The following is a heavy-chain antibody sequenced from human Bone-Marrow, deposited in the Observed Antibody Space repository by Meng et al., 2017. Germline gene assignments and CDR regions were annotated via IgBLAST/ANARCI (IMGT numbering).Heavy chain of an antibody. CDR1: GFTFSSYW. CDR3: ARVRTTVTPLDAFDI. D-gene: IGHD4-17*01. V-gene: IGHV3-7*01. CDR2: IKQDGSEE. Sequence: GGSLRLSCAASGFTFSSYWMTWVRQAPGKGLEWVANIKQDGSEENYVDSVKGRFTISRDNAKKSLFLQMNSLRAEDTAVYYCARVRTTVTPLDAFDIWGQGTMVTVSS. J-gene: IGHJ3*02.